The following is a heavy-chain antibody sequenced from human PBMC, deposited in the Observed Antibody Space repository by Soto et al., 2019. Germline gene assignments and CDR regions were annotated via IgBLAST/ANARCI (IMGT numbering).Heavy chain of an antibody. CDR3: AKGPYYETYFHH. J-gene: IGHJ1*01. D-gene: IGHD3-22*01. V-gene: IGHV3-53*02. Sequence: EVQLVETGGGLIQPGGSLRLSCAASGFTVSSNYMSWVRQAPGKGLEWVPAIYSGGSTYYADSVKCRFTISSDNSKNTLYLQMNRLRAEHTAVYYCAKGPYYETYFHHWGQGTMVTVSS. CDR1: GFTVSSNY. CDR2: IYSGGST.